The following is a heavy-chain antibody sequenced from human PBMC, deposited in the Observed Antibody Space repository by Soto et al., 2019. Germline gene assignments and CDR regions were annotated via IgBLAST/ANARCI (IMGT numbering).Heavy chain of an antibody. CDR2: ISNDASST. J-gene: IGHJ1*01. Sequence: EVQLVESGGGLVQPGGSLRLSCVASGFTFSSYWMHWVRQAPGKGLVWVSSISNDASSTSYADAVKGRFTISRDNAKNTLYLQMNSLRAEDTAVYYCARLPNKSLQNWGQGTLVIVSP. CDR3: ARLPNKSLQN. CDR1: GFTFSSYW. V-gene: IGHV3-74*01.